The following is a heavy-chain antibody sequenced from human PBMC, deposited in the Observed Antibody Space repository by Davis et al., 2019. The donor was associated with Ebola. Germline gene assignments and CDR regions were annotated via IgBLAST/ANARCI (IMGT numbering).Heavy chain of an antibody. CDR1: GFTFSSNH. D-gene: IGHD6-19*01. J-gene: IGHJ4*02. CDR3: ATTQWLREFDN. V-gene: IGHV3-53*05. CDR2: IYDQST. Sequence: GESLKISCTASGFTFSSNHMSWVRQAPGKGLEWVSVIYDQSTAYADAVRGRFIISTDKSNNTLYLEMSSLRVDDTAVYYCATTQWLREFDNWGQGTLVTVSS.